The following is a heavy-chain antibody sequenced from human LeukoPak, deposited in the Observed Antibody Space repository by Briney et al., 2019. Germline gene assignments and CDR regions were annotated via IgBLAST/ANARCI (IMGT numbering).Heavy chain of an antibody. CDR1: GYTFTSYG. V-gene: IGHV1-18*04. J-gene: IGHJ4*02. CDR2: ISAYNGNT. Sequence: ASVKVSCKASGYTFTSYGISWVRQAPGQGLEWMGRISAYNGNTNYAQKLQGRVTMTTDTSTSTAYMELRSLRSDDTAVYYCARDGDYFYGSGSYRDYWGQGTLVTVSS. CDR3: ARDGDYFYGSGSYRDY. D-gene: IGHD3-10*01.